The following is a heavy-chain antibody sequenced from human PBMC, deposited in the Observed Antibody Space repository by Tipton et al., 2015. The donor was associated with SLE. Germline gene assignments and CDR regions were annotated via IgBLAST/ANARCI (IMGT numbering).Heavy chain of an antibody. V-gene: IGHV4-39*07. Sequence: TLSLTCTVSGGSISSSSYYWGWIRQPTGKGLEWIGSIYYSGSTYYNPSLKSRVTISVDTSKNQFFLKLSSVTAADTAVYYCSRRYSSSWYGDAFDIWGQGTMVTVSS. J-gene: IGHJ3*02. CDR2: IYYSGST. CDR1: GGSISSSSYY. D-gene: IGHD6-13*01. CDR3: SRRYSSSWYGDAFDI.